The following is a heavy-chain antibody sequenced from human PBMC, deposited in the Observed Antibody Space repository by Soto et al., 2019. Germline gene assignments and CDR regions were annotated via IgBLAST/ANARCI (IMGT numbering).Heavy chain of an antibody. CDR2: ISTYNDDT. CDR1: GYTITTYG. J-gene: IGHJ4*02. Sequence: QVQLVQSGAEVKKPGASVKVSCKASGYTITTYGISWVRRAPGQGLEWMGWISTYNDDTVYAQSLQGRVTLTTDTSTSTAYMELRSLTSDDTAVSYCAREYCSGTSCYGGDYWGQGTLVTVSS. D-gene: IGHD2-2*01. CDR3: AREYCSGTSCYGGDY. V-gene: IGHV1-18*01.